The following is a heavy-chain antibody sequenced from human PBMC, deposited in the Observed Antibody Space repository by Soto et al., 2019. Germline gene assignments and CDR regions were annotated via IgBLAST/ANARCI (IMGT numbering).Heavy chain of an antibody. J-gene: IGHJ4*02. D-gene: IGHD6-19*01. CDR3: AKGFWAVAGTRYFDY. Sequence: GGSLRLSCAASGFTFSNYAMNWVRQAPGKGLEWVSVISGSGDSTYYADSVKGRFTISRDNSKNTLYLQMSSLRAEDTAVYYCAKGFWAVAGTRYFDYWGQGTLVTVSS. CDR2: ISGSGDST. CDR1: GFTFSNYA. V-gene: IGHV3-23*01.